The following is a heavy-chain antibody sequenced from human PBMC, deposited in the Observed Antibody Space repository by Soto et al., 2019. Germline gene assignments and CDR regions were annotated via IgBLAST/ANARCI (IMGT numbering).Heavy chain of an antibody. CDR3: ARARSYCSSTSCYTVPGY. CDR1: GYTFTSYG. D-gene: IGHD2-2*02. V-gene: IGHV1-18*04. CDR2: ISAYNGNT. Sequence: QVPLVQSGAEVKKPGASVKVSCKASGYTFTSYGISWVRQAPGQGLEWMGWISAYNGNTNYAQKLQGRVTMTTDTSTSTAYMELRSLRSDDTAVYYCARARSYCSSTSCYTVPGYWGQGTLVTVSS. J-gene: IGHJ4*02.